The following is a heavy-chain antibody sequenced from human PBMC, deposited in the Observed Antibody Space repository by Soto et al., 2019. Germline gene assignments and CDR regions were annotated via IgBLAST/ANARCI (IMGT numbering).Heavy chain of an antibody. Sequence: QAQVVESGGGVVQPGRSLRLSCVVSGFTFNNYGMHWVRQAPGEGLKWVAVISSDGSNPYYGDSVKGRFTISRDNSKNTLYLQMNSLRVEDTAMYHCAKDMGAVKYIYGIRADSWGQGTLVTVSS. CDR2: ISSDGSNP. D-gene: IGHD5-18*01. V-gene: IGHV3-30*18. CDR1: GFTFNNYG. J-gene: IGHJ4*02. CDR3: AKDMGAVKYIYGIRADS.